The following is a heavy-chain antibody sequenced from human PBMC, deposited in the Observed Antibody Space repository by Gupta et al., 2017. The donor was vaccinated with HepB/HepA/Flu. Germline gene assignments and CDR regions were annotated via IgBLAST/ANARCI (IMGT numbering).Heavy chain of an antibody. J-gene: IGHJ6*02. CDR1: GFSRDHA. V-gene: IGHV3-9*02. CDR3: IKDIQPGGLDV. Sequence: EMQLEESGGGLAQPGRSLRLSCVASGFSRDHAMHWVRQAPGKGLEWVSGIYWNSDGADYADSVKGRFTISRDNTKNSLYLQMNNLRVDDTALYYCIKDIQPGGLDVWGQGTTVTVSS. CDR2: IYWNSDGA.